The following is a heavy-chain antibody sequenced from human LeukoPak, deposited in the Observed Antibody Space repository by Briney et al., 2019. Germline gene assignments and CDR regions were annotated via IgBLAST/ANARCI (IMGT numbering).Heavy chain of an antibody. V-gene: IGHV4-39*07. CDR1: GGSISSNNYY. J-gene: IGHJ4*02. Sequence: SETLSLTCTVSGGSISSNNYYWGWIPQPPGKGLEWIGSVHYSGNSYYNSSLKSRVIISVDTSKNQFSLQLSSVTAADTAVYYCARLTYYYGSGTYYNPVFDYWGQGTLVTVSS. CDR2: VHYSGNS. D-gene: IGHD3-10*01. CDR3: ARLTYYYGSGTYYNPVFDY.